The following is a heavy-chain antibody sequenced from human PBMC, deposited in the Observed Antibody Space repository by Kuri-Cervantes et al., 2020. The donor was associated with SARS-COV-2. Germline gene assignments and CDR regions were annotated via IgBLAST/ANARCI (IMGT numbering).Heavy chain of an antibody. J-gene: IGHJ6*03. D-gene: IGHD4-23*01. CDR3: AKDGSVTKVARTTYYYYHYMDV. Sequence: GGSLRLSCAASGFTFSSYAMSWVRQAPGKGLEWVSAISGSGGSTYYADSVKGRFTISRDNSKYALYLQMNSLSAADTAVYYCAKDGSVTKVARTTYYYYHYMDVWGKGTAVTVSS. CDR2: ISGSGGST. V-gene: IGHV3-23*01. CDR1: GFTFSSYA.